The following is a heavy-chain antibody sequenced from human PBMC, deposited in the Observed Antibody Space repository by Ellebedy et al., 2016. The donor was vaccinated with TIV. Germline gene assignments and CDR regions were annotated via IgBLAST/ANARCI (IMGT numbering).Heavy chain of an antibody. D-gene: IGHD2-15*01. Sequence: ASVKVSCKASGYSFKNYGIGWVRQAPGQGLQWLGWMSAHNGNTNYAQKFQGRVTMTTDTSTSTAYMELRSLGSDDTATDYCARDSFFCSGASCYSGPIWFDPWGQGTLVIVSS. CDR2: MSAHNGNT. CDR1: GYSFKNYG. CDR3: ARDSFFCSGASCYSGPIWFDP. V-gene: IGHV1-18*01. J-gene: IGHJ5*02.